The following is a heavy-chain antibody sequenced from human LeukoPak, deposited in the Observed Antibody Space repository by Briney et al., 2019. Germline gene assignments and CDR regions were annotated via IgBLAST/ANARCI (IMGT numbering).Heavy chain of an antibody. CDR2: IYYSGST. Sequence: SETQSLTCAVYGGSFSGYYWSWIRQHPGKGLEWIGYIYYSGSTYYNPSLKSRVSISVDTSKNQFSLKLSSVTAADTAVYYCARDSSGYYYFDYWGQGTLVTVSS. CDR1: GGSFSGYY. J-gene: IGHJ4*02. D-gene: IGHD3-22*01. CDR3: ARDSSGYYYFDY. V-gene: IGHV4-31*11.